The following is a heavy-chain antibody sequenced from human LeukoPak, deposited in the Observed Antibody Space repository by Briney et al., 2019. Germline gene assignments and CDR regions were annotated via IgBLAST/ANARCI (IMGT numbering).Heavy chain of an antibody. Sequence: GGSLRLSCAASGFTFSIYWMSWVRQAPGKGLEWVSNLKEDGSEKYYVDSVKGRFIISRDNAKNSLYLQMNSLRAEETAVYYRARDRNYYGSGSQWFDPWGQGTLVTVSS. CDR2: LKEDGSEK. D-gene: IGHD3-10*01. V-gene: IGHV3-7*01. J-gene: IGHJ5*02. CDR1: GFTFSIYW. CDR3: ARDRNYYGSGSQWFDP.